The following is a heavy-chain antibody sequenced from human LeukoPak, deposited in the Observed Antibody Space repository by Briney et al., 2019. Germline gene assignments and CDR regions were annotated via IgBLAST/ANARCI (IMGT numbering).Heavy chain of an antibody. CDR2: IYYSGST. Sequence: PSETLSLTCTVSGGSISSGGYYWSWIRQHPGKGLEWIGYIYYSGSTYYNPSLKSRVTISVDTSKNQFSLKLSSVTAADTAVYYCARDLRCSGGSCYSDAFDIWGQGTMVIVSS. J-gene: IGHJ3*02. V-gene: IGHV4-31*03. CDR3: ARDLRCSGGSCYSDAFDI. CDR1: GGSISSGGYY. D-gene: IGHD2-15*01.